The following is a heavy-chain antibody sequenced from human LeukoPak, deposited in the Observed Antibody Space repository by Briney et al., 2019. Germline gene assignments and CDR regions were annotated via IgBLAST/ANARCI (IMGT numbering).Heavy chain of an antibody. D-gene: IGHD6-13*01. V-gene: IGHV1-2*06. CDR1: RYTFTGYY. Sequence: ASVKVSCKSSRYTFTGYYMHWVRQAPGQGLEWMGRINPNSGGTNYAQKFQGRVTMTRDTSISTTYMELSGLRSDDTAVYYCARDPSSSWTYYFDYWGQGTLVTVSS. J-gene: IGHJ4*02. CDR3: ARDPSSSWTYYFDY. CDR2: INPNSGGT.